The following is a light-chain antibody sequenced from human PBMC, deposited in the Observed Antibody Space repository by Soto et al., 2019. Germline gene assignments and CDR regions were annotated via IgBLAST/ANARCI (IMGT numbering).Light chain of an antibody. CDR3: CSYAGSSTFGV. CDR1: SSDVGSYNL. J-gene: IGLJ2*01. Sequence: QSALTQPASVSXSPGXSXTISCTGTSSDVGSYNLVSWYQQHPGKAPKLMIYEGSKRPSGVSNRFSGSKSGNTASLTISGLQAEDEADYYCCSYAGSSTFGVFGGGTQLTVL. V-gene: IGLV2-23*03. CDR2: EGS.